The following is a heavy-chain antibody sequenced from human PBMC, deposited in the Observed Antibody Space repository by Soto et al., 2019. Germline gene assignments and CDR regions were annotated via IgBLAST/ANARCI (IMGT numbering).Heavy chain of an antibody. CDR3: ARVPCSGGSCPPRYGMDV. V-gene: IGHV4-59*01. CDR1: GGSISSYY. J-gene: IGHJ6*02. CDR2: IYYSGST. D-gene: IGHD2-15*01. Sequence: QVQLQESGPGLVKPSETLSLTCTVSGGSISSYYWSWIRQPPGKGLEWIGYIYYSGSTNYNPSLKSRVTISVDTPTNQFSLQRSSVTAADTTVYYCARVPCSGGSCPPRYGMDVWGQGTTVTVSS.